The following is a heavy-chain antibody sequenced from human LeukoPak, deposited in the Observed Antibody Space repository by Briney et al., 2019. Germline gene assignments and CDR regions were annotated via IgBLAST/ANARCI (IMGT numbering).Heavy chain of an antibody. D-gene: IGHD3-10*01. CDR1: DDAITIGSHY. V-gene: IGHV4-61*02. Sequence: SETLSLTCTIPDDAITIGSHYWSWIRQPAGKAMQWIGSVYDSGSTDYNVSLRSRVAISVDMSKKQFSLRLSSVPAADTAVYYCARESGELIGYQWIDPWGQGILVTVSS. J-gene: IGHJ5*02. CDR3: ARESGELIGYQWIDP. CDR2: VYDSGST.